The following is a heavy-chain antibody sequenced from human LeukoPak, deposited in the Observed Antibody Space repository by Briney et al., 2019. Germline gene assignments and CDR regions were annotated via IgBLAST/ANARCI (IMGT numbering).Heavy chain of an antibody. V-gene: IGHV3-30*03. CDR3: AGIAVAGLDY. J-gene: IGHJ4*02. CDR2: ISYDGSNK. Sequence: GGSLRLSCAASGFTFSSYGMHWVRQAPGKGLEWMAVISYDGSNKYYADSVKGRFTISRDNSKNTLCLQMNSVRAEDTAVYYCAGIAVAGLDYWGQGTLVTVSS. CDR1: GFTFSSYG. D-gene: IGHD6-19*01.